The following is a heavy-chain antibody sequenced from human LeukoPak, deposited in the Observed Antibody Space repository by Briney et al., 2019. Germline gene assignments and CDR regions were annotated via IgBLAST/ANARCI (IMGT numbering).Heavy chain of an antibody. CDR3: ESDNSYMDIRPFDY. V-gene: IGHV1-2*06. CDR1: GYTFTGYY. Sequence: ASVKVSCKASGYTFTGYYMHWVRQAPGQGLEWMGRINPNSGGTNYAQKFQGRVIMTRDTSISTAYMELSRLRSDDTAVYYCESDNSYMDIRPFDYWGQGTLVTVSS. D-gene: IGHD5-18*01. CDR2: INPNSGGT. J-gene: IGHJ4*02.